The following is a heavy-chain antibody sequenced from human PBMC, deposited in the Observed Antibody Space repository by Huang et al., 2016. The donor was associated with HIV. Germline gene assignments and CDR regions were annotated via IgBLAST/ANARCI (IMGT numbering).Heavy chain of an antibody. CDR3: ARDKEAGTPFFDP. J-gene: IGHJ5*02. V-gene: IGHV1-3*01. D-gene: IGHD6-19*01. CDR1: GFNFLIYA. Sequence: QVQLVQSGAEVEKPGASVNLSCKASGFNFLIYALHWVRQAPGQRIEWMGWINGNGLTKHSQKFQGRVTITRDRSAGTVYVDFKSLTYEDTAVYYCARDKEAGTPFFDPWGQGTLVTVSS. CDR2: INGNGLT.